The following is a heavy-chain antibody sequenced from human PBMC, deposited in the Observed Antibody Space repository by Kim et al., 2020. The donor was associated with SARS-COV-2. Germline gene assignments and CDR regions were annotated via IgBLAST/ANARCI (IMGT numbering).Heavy chain of an antibody. Sequence: SETLSLTCTVSGGSISSSSYYWGWIRQPPGKGLEWIGSIYYSGSTYYNPSLKSRVTISVDTSKNQFSLKLSSVTAADTAVYYCARSPKGTVTVYWYFDLWGRGTLVTVSS. CDR3: ARSPKGTVTVYWYFDL. D-gene: IGHD4-17*01. V-gene: IGHV4-39*01. CDR1: GGSISSSSYY. J-gene: IGHJ2*01. CDR2: IYYSGST.